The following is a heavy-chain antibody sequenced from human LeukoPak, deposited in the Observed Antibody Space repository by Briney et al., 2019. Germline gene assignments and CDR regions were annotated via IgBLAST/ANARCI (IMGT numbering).Heavy chain of an antibody. CDR3: AREGIIDAFDI. Sequence: PSETLSLTCTVSGGSISSYYWTWIRQAAGKGLEWIGRIYTSGTTNYNPFLKSRVTISVDTSKNQFSLKLSSVTAADTAVYYCAREGIIDAFDIWGQGTMVTVSS. CDR1: GGSISSYY. CDR2: IYTSGTT. V-gene: IGHV4-4*07. J-gene: IGHJ3*02.